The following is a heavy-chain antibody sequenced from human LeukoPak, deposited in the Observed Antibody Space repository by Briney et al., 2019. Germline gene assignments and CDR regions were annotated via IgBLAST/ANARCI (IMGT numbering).Heavy chain of an antibody. J-gene: IGHJ5*02. CDR3: ARVLIAARNWFDP. Sequence: ASVKVSCKASGYTFTGYYIHWVRQAPGQGLEWMGWINPNINGTNYAQKFQGRVTMTRDTSISTAYMELSRLRSDDTAVYYCARVLIAARNWFDPWGQGTLVTVSS. CDR1: GYTFTGYY. CDR2: INPNINGT. D-gene: IGHD6-6*01. V-gene: IGHV1-2*02.